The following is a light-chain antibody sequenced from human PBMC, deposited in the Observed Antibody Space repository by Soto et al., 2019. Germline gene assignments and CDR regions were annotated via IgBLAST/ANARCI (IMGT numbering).Light chain of an antibody. V-gene: IGKV3D-15*01. J-gene: IGKJ4*01. CDR2: GAS. CDR1: QSVNIY. Sequence: EIVITQSPATLSVSPGERATLSCRASQSVNIYLAWYQQKPGQAPRLLIFGASSRATGIPARFSGSASGTEFNLTISSLQSEDFAVYFCQQYDDWLRLTFGGGTKVDIK. CDR3: QQYDDWLRLT.